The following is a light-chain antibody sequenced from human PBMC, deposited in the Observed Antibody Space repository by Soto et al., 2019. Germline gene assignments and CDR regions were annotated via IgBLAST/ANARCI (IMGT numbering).Light chain of an antibody. Sequence: DIQMTQSPSSLPASVGDRVTITCRASQGIGNYLAWYQRTPGKVPKLLIYAASTLQSGVPSRFSGSGSGTEFTLTISSLQSEDFAVYYCQQYNNWPLTFGQGTKVDIK. CDR2: AAS. CDR1: QGIGNY. J-gene: IGKJ1*01. CDR3: QQYNNWPLT. V-gene: IGKV1-27*01.